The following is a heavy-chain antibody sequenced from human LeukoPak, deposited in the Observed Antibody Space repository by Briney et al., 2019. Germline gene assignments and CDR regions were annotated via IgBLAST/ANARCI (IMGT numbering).Heavy chain of an antibody. CDR1: GYIFTTYW. V-gene: IGHV5-51*01. CDR2: NSPGDSDT. CDR3: ARRERYYGHDDY. Sequence: GAPLNISCKASGYIFTTYWIGLVPQLRGKVLGLLGINSPGDSDTRYSPSFQGQVTISADKSISTAYLQWSSLKASDTAMYYCARRERYYGHDDYWGQGTLVTVSS. D-gene: IGHD3-10*01. J-gene: IGHJ4*02.